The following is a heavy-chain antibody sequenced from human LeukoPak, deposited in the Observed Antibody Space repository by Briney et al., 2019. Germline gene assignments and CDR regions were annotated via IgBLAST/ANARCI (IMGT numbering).Heavy chain of an antibody. Sequence: SETLSLTCTVSGGSINNYYWSWIRQPAGKGLEWIVRFSASGNTNYSPSLKSRVTMSVDTSKNQFSLRLNSVTAADTAGYYCASHHFYDFWDGYTFDSWGQGTLVTVSS. CDR3: ASHHFYDFWDGYTFDS. CDR1: GGSINNYY. CDR2: FSASGNT. D-gene: IGHD3-3*01. V-gene: IGHV4-4*07. J-gene: IGHJ4*02.